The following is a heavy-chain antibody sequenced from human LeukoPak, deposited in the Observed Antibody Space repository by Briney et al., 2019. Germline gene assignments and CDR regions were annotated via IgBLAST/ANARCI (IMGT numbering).Heavy chain of an antibody. D-gene: IGHD1-7*01. J-gene: IGHJ3*02. V-gene: IGHV3-7*01. CDR3: ARAPIELQLGAGDTFDI. CDR2: IKQDGSEK. CDR1: GFTFSNYW. Sequence: GGSLRLSCAASGFTFSNYWVAWVRQAPGKRLEWVANIKQDGSEKYYVDSVKGRFTISRDNAKNSLYLQMNSLSAEDTAVYYCARAPIELQLGAGDTFDIWGQGTMVTISS.